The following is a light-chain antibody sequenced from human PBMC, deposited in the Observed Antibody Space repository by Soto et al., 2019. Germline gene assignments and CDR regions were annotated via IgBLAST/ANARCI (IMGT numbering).Light chain of an antibody. V-gene: IGLV2-23*02. CDR1: SDIGNYNL. CDR3: ASYAGSRTYV. Sequence: QSVVTQPASVSGSPGQSVTISCSGSDIGNYNLVSWYQHLPGRAPKLLIFEVTMRPSGISDRFSGSKSASTASLTISGLQAEDEGDYYCASYAGSRTYVFGSVTKVTVL. CDR2: EVT. J-gene: IGLJ1*01.